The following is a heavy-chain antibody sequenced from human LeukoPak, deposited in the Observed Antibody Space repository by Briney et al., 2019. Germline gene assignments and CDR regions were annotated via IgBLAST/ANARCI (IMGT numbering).Heavy chain of an antibody. CDR2: ISYDESNK. V-gene: IGHV3-30-3*01. Sequence: PGGSLRLSCAASGFTFNNYAMHWVRQAPGKGLEWVAVISYDESNKNYADSVKGRFSVSRDNSKNTLYLQMNSLRAEDTAVCYCARAPSRFSSGTAHFDYRGQEPWSPSPQ. CDR1: GFTFNNYA. CDR3: ARAPSRFSSGTAHFDY. J-gene: IGHJ4*01. D-gene: IGHD6-19*01.